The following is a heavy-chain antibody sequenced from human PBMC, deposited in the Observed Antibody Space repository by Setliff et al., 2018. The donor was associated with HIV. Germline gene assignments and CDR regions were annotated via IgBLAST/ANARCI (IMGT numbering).Heavy chain of an antibody. Sequence: SETLSRTCAVYGRSFSGYYWNWIRQSPGKGLEWIGEINHSGGTNYNPSLKSRVTMSIDTTKNQFSLNVGSVTAADTAVYYCARGWGHDGLDFWGQGTMVTV. V-gene: IGHV4-34*01. CDR2: INHSGGT. CDR3: ARGWGHDGLDF. CDR1: GRSFSGYY. D-gene: IGHD7-27*01. J-gene: IGHJ3*01.